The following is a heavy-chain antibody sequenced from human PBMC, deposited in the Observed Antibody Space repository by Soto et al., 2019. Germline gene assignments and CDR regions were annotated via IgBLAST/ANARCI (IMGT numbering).Heavy chain of an antibody. CDR2: ISAYNGNT. V-gene: IGHV1-18*01. CDR3: ARDLGGSYYAPVDY. Sequence: QVQLVQSGAEVKKPGASVKVSCKASGYTFTSYGISWVRQAPGQGLEWMGWISAYNGNTKYAEKLQERETTTTDTSTSTANMELRSLRSDDTAVYYCARDLGGSYYAPVDYWGQGTLVTVSS. J-gene: IGHJ4*02. D-gene: IGHD1-26*01. CDR1: GYTFTSYG.